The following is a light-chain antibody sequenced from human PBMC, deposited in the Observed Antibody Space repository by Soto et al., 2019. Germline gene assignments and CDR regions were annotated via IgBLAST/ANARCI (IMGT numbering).Light chain of an antibody. CDR3: QQYNNWLGT. V-gene: IGKV3-15*01. Sequence: EIVMTQSPATLSVSPGERATLSCRASQSVSSNLAWYQQKPGQAPRLLIYGASTRATGIPARFSGSGSGTEFTLTISSLQSEDSAVYYCQQYNNWLGTFGQGTMVEIK. CDR2: GAS. J-gene: IGKJ1*01. CDR1: QSVSSN.